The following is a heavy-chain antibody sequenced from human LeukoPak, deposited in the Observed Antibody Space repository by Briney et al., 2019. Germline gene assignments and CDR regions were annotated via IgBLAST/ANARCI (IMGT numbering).Heavy chain of an antibody. CDR1: GFTFSSYA. D-gene: IGHD6-13*01. CDR2: ISYDGSNK. V-gene: IGHV3-30*04. Sequence: GRSLRLSCAASGFTFSSYAMHWVRQAPGKGLEWVAVISYDGSNKHYADSVKGRFTISRDNSKNTLYLQMNSLRAEDTAVYYCARPLLIAAAGTRFPDYWGQGTLVTVSS. J-gene: IGHJ4*02. CDR3: ARPLLIAAAGTRFPDY.